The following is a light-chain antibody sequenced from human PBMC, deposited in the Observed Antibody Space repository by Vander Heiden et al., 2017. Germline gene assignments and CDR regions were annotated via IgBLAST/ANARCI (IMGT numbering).Light chain of an antibody. CDR3: AAWDDSLNGVV. CDR1: SSNIGSNT. CDR2: SNN. J-gene: IGLJ2*01. Sequence: QSVLTQPPSPSGTPVQRVTISCSGSSSNIGSNTVNWYQQLPGTAPKLLIYSNNQRPSGVPDRFSGSKSGTSASLAISGLQSEDEADYYCAAWDDSLNGVVFGGGTKLTVL. V-gene: IGLV1-44*01.